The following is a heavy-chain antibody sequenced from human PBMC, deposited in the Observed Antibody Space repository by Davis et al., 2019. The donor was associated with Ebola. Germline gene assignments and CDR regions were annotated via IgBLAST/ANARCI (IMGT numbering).Heavy chain of an antibody. CDR3: ARHLSYGDYFDY. Sequence: GESLKISCKGSGYSFTSYWIAWVRQMPGKGLECMGIIYPGDSETRYSPSFQGQVTISADKSISTAYLQWSSLKASDSAMYYCARHLSYGDYFDYWGQGTLVSVSS. CDR2: IYPGDSET. V-gene: IGHV5-51*01. D-gene: IGHD4-17*01. J-gene: IGHJ4*02. CDR1: GYSFTSYW.